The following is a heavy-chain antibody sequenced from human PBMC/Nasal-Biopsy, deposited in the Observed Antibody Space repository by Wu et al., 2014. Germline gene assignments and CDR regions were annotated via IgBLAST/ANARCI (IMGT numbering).Heavy chain of an antibody. CDR1: GFTFSKSA. V-gene: IGHV3-48*03. Sequence: RLSCAVSGFTFSKSAMNWVRQAPGKGLEWVSGISGSGGSEYYADSVKGRFTISRDSAKNSLYLQMDSLRAEDTAVYFCARENVNAFDYWGQGSLVTVSS. J-gene: IGHJ4*02. CDR3: ARENVNAFDY. CDR2: ISGSGGSE.